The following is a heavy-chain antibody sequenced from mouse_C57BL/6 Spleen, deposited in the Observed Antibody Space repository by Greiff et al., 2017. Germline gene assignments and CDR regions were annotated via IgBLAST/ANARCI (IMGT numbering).Heavy chain of an antibody. CDR2: ISSGSSTI. V-gene: IGHV5-17*01. CDR3: ARGPAGGAMDY. CDR1: GFTFSDYG. Sequence: EVKVVESGGGLVKPGGSLKLSCAASGFTFSDYGMHWVRQAPEKGLEWVAYISSGSSTIYYADTVKGRFTISRDNAKNTLFLQMTSLRSEDTAMYYCARGPAGGAMDYWGQGTSVTVSS. D-gene: IGHD1-2*01. J-gene: IGHJ4*01.